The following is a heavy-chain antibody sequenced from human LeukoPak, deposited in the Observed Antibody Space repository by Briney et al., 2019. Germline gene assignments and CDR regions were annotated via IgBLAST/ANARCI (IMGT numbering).Heavy chain of an antibody. CDR3: AREGHGVNTHRPWDY. CDR1: RGTFSRYA. CDR2: IIPIFGTA. J-gene: IGHJ4*02. D-gene: IGHD4/OR15-4a*01. V-gene: IGHV1-69*05. Sequence: ASVKVSCKASRGTFSRYAISGVRQAPGQGLEWMGGIIPIFGTANYAQKFQGRVTNTTHESPSTASMDLSRLRAEETAGYYCAREGHGVNTHRPWDYGSQGTLVTVSS.